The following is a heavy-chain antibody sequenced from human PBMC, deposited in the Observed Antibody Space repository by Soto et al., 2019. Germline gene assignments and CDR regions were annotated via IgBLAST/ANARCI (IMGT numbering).Heavy chain of an antibody. CDR2: IIPLLDTT. V-gene: IGHV1-69*08. J-gene: IGHJ1*01. D-gene: IGHD5-18*01. Sequence: ASVKVSCKTSGGTFSNDIITWVRQPPGQGLEWMGRIIPLLDTTNYAQKFQGRVTITADKSTGTAYMELSSLRSEDTAVYYCARVSGYVDTAMPSGAFPHWGQGTLATDSS. CDR1: GGTFSNDI. CDR3: ARVSGYVDTAMPSGAFPH.